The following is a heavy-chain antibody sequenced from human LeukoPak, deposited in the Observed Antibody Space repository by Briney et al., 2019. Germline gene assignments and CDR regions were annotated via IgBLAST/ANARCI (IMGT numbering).Heavy chain of an antibody. CDR2: IRSSSSTI. CDR3: ARGGYAFPLDP. V-gene: IGHV3-48*01. Sequence: GGSLRLSCAASGFTFSSYSMNWARQAPGKGLEWVSYIRSSSSTIYYADSVKGRFTISRDNAKNSLYLQMNSLRAEDTAVYYCARGGYAFPLDPWGQGTLVTVSS. CDR1: GFTFSSYS. D-gene: IGHD5-12*01. J-gene: IGHJ5*02.